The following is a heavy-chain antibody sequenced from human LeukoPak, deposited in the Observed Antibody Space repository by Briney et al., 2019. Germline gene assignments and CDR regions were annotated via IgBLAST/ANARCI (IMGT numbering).Heavy chain of an antibody. CDR2: INPNSGGT. CDR3: ASYLSTTGTNY. Sequence: GASVKVSCKASGYTFTGYYMHGVRQAPGQGREWMGRINPNSGGTNYAQKFQGRVTMTRDTSISTAYMELSRLRSDDTAVYYCASYLSTTGTNYWGQGTLVTVSS. D-gene: IGHD1-1*01. CDR1: GYTFTGYY. J-gene: IGHJ4*02. V-gene: IGHV1-2*06.